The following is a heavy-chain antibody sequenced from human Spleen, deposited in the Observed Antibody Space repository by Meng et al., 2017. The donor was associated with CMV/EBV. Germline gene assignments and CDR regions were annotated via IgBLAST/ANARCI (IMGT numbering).Heavy chain of an antibody. J-gene: IGHJ1*01. Sequence: TFKKAWMNWVRQAPGKGLEWVGRIKSKGDGGTTEYAAAVKGRFTVSRDDSKNMLYLEMDSLKTEDTAVYYCTTHSYDRDGLQRGYFQHWGQGTLVTVSS. CDR2: IKSKGDGGTT. CDR3: TTHSYDRDGLQRGYFQH. V-gene: IGHV3-15*01. CDR1: TFKKAW. D-gene: IGHD3-16*01.